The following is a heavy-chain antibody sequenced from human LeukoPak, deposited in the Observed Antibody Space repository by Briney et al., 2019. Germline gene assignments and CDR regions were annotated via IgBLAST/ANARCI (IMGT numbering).Heavy chain of an antibody. D-gene: IGHD5-18*01. CDR1: GFTFSSYW. Sequence: GGSLRLSCVASGFTFSSYWMSWVRQAPGKGLEWVANIKQDGSEKYYVDSVKGRFTISRDNAKNSLYLQMNSLRAEDTAVYYCARERGYSYGINWFDPWGQGTLVTVSS. J-gene: IGHJ5*02. CDR3: ARERGYSYGINWFDP. V-gene: IGHV3-7*01. CDR2: IKQDGSEK.